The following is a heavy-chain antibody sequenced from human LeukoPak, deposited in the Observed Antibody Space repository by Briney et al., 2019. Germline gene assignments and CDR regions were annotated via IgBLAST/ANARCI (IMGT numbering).Heavy chain of an antibody. J-gene: IGHJ4*02. CDR2: INHSGST. D-gene: IGHD3-10*01. V-gene: IGHV4-34*01. CDR1: GGSISSYY. CDR3: ARRYYGSGSYFPVDY. Sequence: SETLSLTCTVSGGSISSYYWSWIRQPPGKGLEWIGEINHSGSTNYNPSLKSRVTISVDTSKNQFSLKLSSVTAADTAVYYCARRYYGSGSYFPVDYWGQGTLVTVSS.